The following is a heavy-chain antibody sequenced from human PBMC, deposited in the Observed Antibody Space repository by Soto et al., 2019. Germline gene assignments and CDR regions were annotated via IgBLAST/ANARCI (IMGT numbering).Heavy chain of an antibody. CDR3: ARVPLGDYIWGSYREYSDMDV. V-gene: IGHV3-21*01. Sequence: EGQLVESGGGLVNPGGSLSLSCAASGCTFSSYSMNWVRQAPGKGLEWVSYISSSSSYIYYADSVKGRFTISRDNAKNSLYLQMTSLRAEDTAVYYCARVPLGDYIWGSYREYSDMDVWGKGPTVTVSS. CDR2: ISSSSSYI. J-gene: IGHJ6*03. CDR1: GCTFSSYS. D-gene: IGHD3-16*02.